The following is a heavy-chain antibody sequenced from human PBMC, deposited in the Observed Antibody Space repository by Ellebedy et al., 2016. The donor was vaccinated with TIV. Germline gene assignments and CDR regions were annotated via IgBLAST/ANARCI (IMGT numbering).Heavy chain of an antibody. Sequence: ASVKVSCXASGYTFTTYYLHWVRQAPGQGLEWMGIINPIGGRTSYAQKFQGRVTMTTDPSTTTVYMEVNSLRSEDTAVYFCALIAVSGMNYLDFWGQGTLVTVSS. CDR2: INPIGGRT. CDR1: GYTFTTYY. CDR3: ALIAVSGMNYLDF. D-gene: IGHD6-19*01. V-gene: IGHV1-46*01. J-gene: IGHJ4*02.